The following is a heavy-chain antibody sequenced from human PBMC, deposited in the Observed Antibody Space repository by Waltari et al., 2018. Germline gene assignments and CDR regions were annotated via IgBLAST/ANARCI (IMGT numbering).Heavy chain of an antibody. CDR3: AHKRWNDYGDYDDY. Sequence: QITLKESGPTLVKPTQTLTLTCTFSGFSLSTSGVGVVWIRQPPGKALEWLALIYWNDDKRYNPSLKSRLTITKDTSKNQVVLTMTNMDPVDTATYYCAHKRWNDYGDYDDYWGQGTLVTVSS. D-gene: IGHD4-17*01. CDR1: GFSLSTSGVG. V-gene: IGHV2-5*01. CDR2: IYWNDDK. J-gene: IGHJ4*02.